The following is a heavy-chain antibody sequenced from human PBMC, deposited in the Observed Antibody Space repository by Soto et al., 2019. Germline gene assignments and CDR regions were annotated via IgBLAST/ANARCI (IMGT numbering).Heavy chain of an antibody. Sequence: QVQLVQSGAEVKKPGASVKVSCKASGYTFTSYGITWVRQAPGQGLEWMGWMSAYNGNTNYAQKLQGRVTMTTDTYTGPAYMELKSLGADDTAVYYCARGLVYDSSAYLGHPFDYWGQGTLVTVSS. CDR2: MSAYNGNT. CDR1: GYTFTSYG. V-gene: IGHV1-18*01. J-gene: IGHJ4*02. D-gene: IGHD3-22*01. CDR3: ARGLVYDSSAYLGHPFDY.